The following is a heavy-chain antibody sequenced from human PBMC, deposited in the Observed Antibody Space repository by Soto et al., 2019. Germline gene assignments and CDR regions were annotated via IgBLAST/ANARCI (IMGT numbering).Heavy chain of an antibody. Sequence: QVQLQESGPGLVKPSETLSLTCTVSGGSISSYYWSWIRQPPGKGLEWIGYIYYSGSTNYNPSLKSRVTISVDTSKTQCSLKLSSVTAADTAVYYCARDPGDYGYFDLWGRGTLVTVSS. D-gene: IGHD2-21*01. V-gene: IGHV4-59*01. CDR3: ARDPGDYGYFDL. J-gene: IGHJ2*01. CDR1: GGSISSYY. CDR2: IYYSGST.